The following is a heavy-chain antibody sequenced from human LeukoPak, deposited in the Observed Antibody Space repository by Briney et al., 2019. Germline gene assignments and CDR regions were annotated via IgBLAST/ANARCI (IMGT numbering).Heavy chain of an antibody. D-gene: IGHD3-22*01. CDR2: VFYSGNT. J-gene: IGHJ3*02. Sequence: SETLSLTCSVSGGSISSYYWSWIRQPPGKGLEWIGYVFYSGNTNYNPSLKSRVTISVDTSKNQFSLRLSSVTAADTAVYYCARDSRGTSRYDSSGYYVDYDAFDIWGQGKMVTVSS. CDR1: GGSISSYY. V-gene: IGHV4-59*01. CDR3: ARDSRGTSRYDSSGYYVDYDAFDI.